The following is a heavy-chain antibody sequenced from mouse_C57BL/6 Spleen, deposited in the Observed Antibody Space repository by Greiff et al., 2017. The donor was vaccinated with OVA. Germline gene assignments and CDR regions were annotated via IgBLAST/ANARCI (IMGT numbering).Heavy chain of an antibody. CDR2: IDPETGGT. CDR1: GYTFTDYE. V-gene: IGHV1-15*01. CDR3: TRLVDY. J-gene: IGHJ4*01. Sequence: QVQLKESGAELVRPGASVTLSCKASGYTFTDYEMHWVKQTPVHGLEWIGAIDPETGGTAYNQKFKGKAILTADKSSSTAYMELRSLTSEDSAVYYCTRLVDYWGQGTSVTVSS.